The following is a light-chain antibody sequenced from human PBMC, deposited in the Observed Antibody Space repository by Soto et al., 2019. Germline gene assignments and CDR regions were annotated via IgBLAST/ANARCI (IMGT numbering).Light chain of an antibody. Sequence: QPVLTQPPSASGTPGQKVTISCSGTNSKFGINTVTRFQQLQGRAPNLLLYNNIYRPPGVPDRFSGSKSGTSVSLAISGLQSEDEADYYCAAWDDSLDGHVVFGGGTQLTVL. J-gene: IGLJ7*01. CDR1: NSKFGINT. V-gene: IGLV1-44*01. CDR3: AAWDDSLDGHVV. CDR2: NNI.